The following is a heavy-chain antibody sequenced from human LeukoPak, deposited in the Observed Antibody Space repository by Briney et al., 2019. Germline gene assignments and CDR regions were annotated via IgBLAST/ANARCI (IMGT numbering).Heavy chain of an antibody. Sequence: SETLSLTCAVSGGSISSGGYSWSWIRQPPGKGLEWIGYIYHSGSTYYNPSLKSRVTISVDRSKNQFSLKLSSVTAADTAVYYCARHTPLNFGVAPPTWGQGTLVTVSS. CDR2: IYHSGST. CDR1: GGSISSGGYS. V-gene: IGHV4-30-2*01. D-gene: IGHD3-3*01. J-gene: IGHJ5*02. CDR3: ARHTPLNFGVAPPT.